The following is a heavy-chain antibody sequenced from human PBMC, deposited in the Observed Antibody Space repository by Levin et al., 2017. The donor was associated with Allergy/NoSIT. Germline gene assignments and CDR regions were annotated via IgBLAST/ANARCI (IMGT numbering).Heavy chain of an antibody. V-gene: IGHV4-34*01. D-gene: IGHD2/OR15-2a*01. Sequence: SCAVYGGSFSGYYWSWIRQPPGKGLEWIGEINHSGSTNYNPSLKSRVTISVDTSKNQFSLKLSSVTAADTAVYYCARLSPGGGAGYWGQGTLVTVSS. CDR2: INHSGST. CDR1: GGSFSGYY. J-gene: IGHJ4*02. CDR3: ARLSPGGGAGY.